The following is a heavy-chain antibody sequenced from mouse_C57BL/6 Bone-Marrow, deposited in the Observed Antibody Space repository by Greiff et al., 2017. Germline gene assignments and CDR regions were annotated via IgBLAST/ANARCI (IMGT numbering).Heavy chain of an antibody. D-gene: IGHD2-4*01. Sequence: VQLQQPGAELVKPGASVKLSCKASGYTFTSYWMHWVKQRPGQGLEWIGMIHPNSGSTNYNEKFKSKATLTVDKSSSTASMQLSRLTSEDSAVYYCAHYDNDDDGETWGAGTTLSVSS. CDR3: AHYDNDDDGET. V-gene: IGHV1-64*01. CDR1: GYTFTSYW. J-gene: IGHJ2*01. CDR2: IHPNSGST.